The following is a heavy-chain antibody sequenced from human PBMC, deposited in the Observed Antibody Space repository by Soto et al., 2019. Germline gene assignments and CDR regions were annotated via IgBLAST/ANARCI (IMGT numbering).Heavy chain of an antibody. CDR1: GFTFSSYW. D-gene: IGHD2-2*01. Sequence: EVQLVESGGGLVQPGGSLRLSCAASGFTFSSYWMSWVRQAPGKGLEWVANIKQDGSEKYYVDSVKGRFTISRDNAKTSLYLQMNSLRAEDTAVYYCASSRGGCSSTSCYLGANWFDPWGQGTLVTVSS. J-gene: IGHJ5*02. V-gene: IGHV3-7*01. CDR2: IKQDGSEK. CDR3: ASSRGGCSSTSCYLGANWFDP.